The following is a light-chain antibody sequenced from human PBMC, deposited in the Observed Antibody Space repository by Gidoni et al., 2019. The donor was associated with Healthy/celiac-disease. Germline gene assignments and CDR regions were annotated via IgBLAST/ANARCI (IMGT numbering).Light chain of an antibody. J-gene: IGLJ1*01. V-gene: IGLV1-47*02. Sequence: QSVLTQPPSASGTPGQRVTISCSGSSSNIGSKYVYWYQQLPGTAPKLLIYSNNPRPSGVPDRFSGSKSGTSASLAISGLRSEDEADYYCAAWDDSLSGFYVFGTGTKVTVL. CDR2: SNN. CDR3: AAWDDSLSGFYV. CDR1: SSNIGSKY.